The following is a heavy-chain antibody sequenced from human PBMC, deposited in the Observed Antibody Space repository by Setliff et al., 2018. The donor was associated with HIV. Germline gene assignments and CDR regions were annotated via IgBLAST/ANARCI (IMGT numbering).Heavy chain of an antibody. CDR2: MNPKSGNT. V-gene: IGHV1-8*02. CDR1: GYTFTSYD. Sequence: GASVKVSCKASGYTFTSYDINWVRQAPGQGLEWMGWMNPKSGNTGYAQKFQGRVTMTSNTFIGTAYMELSSLTSEDTAVYYCARGPPRDILTGYYKWGRETYYYYYGMDVWGQGTTVTVSS. CDR3: ARGPPRDILTGYYKWGRETYYYYYGMDV. J-gene: IGHJ6*02. D-gene: IGHD3-9*01.